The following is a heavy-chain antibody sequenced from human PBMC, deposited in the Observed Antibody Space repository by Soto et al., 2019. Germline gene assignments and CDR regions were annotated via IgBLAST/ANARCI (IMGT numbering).Heavy chain of an antibody. CDR3: ASPTSSSSGHYYYFDY. Sequence: QVQLVQSGAEVKKPGSSVKVSCKASGGTFSSYAISWVRQAPGQGLEWMGGIIPIFGTANYAQKFQGRVTITADKSTSTAYMELSSLRSEDTAVYYCASPTSSSSGHYYYFDYWGQGTLVTVSS. J-gene: IGHJ4*02. V-gene: IGHV1-69*06. CDR2: IIPIFGTA. D-gene: IGHD3-22*01. CDR1: GGTFSSYA.